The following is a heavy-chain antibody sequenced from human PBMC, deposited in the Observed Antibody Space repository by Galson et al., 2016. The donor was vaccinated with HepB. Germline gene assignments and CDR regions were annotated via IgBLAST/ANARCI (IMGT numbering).Heavy chain of an antibody. CDR3: ARVRWKTKGVATTYSFDY. CDR1: GGSISSSSYY. CDR2: IYYSGST. Sequence: ETLSLTCTVFGGSISSSSYYWGWIRQPPGKGLERIVSIYYSGSTYYNPSLKSRVTISVDTSKNQFSLKLNSVTAADTAVYYCARVRWKTKGVATTYSFDYWGQGTLVTVSS. D-gene: IGHD5-12*01. J-gene: IGHJ4*02. V-gene: IGHV4-39*07.